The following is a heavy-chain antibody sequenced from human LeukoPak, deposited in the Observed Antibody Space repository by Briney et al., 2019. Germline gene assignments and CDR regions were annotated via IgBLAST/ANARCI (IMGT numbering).Heavy chain of an antibody. D-gene: IGHD5-12*01. CDR1: GFTFTTYW. V-gene: IGHV3-74*01. CDR2: IHSDGSST. CDR3: ARGGTGYGDFDY. J-gene: IGHJ4*02. Sequence: PGGSLRLSCAASGFTFTTYWIHWVRRAPGKGLVWVSRIHSDGSSTRYADSVKGRFTVSRDNDKNTVYLQMNSLRAEDTAVYYCARGGTGYGDFDYWGQGTLVSVSS.